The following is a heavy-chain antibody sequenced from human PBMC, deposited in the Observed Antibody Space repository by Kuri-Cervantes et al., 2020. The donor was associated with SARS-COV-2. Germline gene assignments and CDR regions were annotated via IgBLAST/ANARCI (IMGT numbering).Heavy chain of an antibody. J-gene: IGHJ4*02. CDR1: GFTFSSYA. Sequence: GSLRLSCAASGFTFSSYAMSWVRQAPGKGLEWVSAITDDGGSTHHADSVKGRFTISRDNSKTTLFLQMNSLRAEDTAVYHCVKGSAASRPYYFDSWGQGTLVTVSS. D-gene: IGHD3-10*01. CDR3: VKGSAASRPYYFDS. V-gene: IGHV3-23*01. CDR2: ITDDGGST.